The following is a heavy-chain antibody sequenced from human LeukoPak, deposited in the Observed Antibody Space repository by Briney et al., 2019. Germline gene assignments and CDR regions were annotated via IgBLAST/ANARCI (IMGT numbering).Heavy chain of an antibody. CDR1: GFTLSSYW. J-gene: IGHJ4*02. CDR3: TRVGGNPPRGCDY. Sequence: PGRSLRLSCAASGFTLSSYWMHWVRQVPGKGLVWVSRINSDGSSTSYADSVKGRFIISRDNAKNTLYLQMNSLRAEDTALYYCTRVGGNPPRGCDYWGQGTLVTVSS. D-gene: IGHD4-23*01. V-gene: IGHV3-74*01. CDR2: INSDGSST.